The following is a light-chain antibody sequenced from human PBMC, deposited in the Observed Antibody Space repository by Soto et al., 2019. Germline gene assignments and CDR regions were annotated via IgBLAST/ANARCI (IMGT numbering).Light chain of an antibody. J-gene: IGKJ1*01. Sequence: EIAWTQSPGTLSLSPVQRATLSCRASQSVSSSFLAWYQQKPGQAPRLLIYGASSRATGIPGRFSGSGSGTDFTLSSSRLEAEGFAVYCCQQYGSSPWTFGQGTKVEIK. CDR1: QSVSSSF. CDR2: GAS. CDR3: QQYGSSPWT. V-gene: IGKV3-20*01.